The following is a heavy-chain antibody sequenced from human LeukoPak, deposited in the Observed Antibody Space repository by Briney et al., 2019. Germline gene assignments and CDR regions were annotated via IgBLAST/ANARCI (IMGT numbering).Heavy chain of an antibody. CDR3: AKFLSRRFGESTDY. Sequence: GGSLRLSCAASGFTFSSYAMSWVRQAPGKGLEWVSAISGSGGSTYYADSVKGRFTISRDNSKNTLYLRMNSLRAEDTAVYYCAKFLSRRFGESTDYWGQGTLVTVSS. CDR1: GFTFSSYA. V-gene: IGHV3-23*01. D-gene: IGHD3-10*01. J-gene: IGHJ4*02. CDR2: ISGSGGST.